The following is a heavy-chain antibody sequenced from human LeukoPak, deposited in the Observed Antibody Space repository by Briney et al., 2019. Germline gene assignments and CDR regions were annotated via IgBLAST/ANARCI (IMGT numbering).Heavy chain of an antibody. CDR1: GTSINRGTHY. V-gene: IGHV4-61*02. CDR3: ARVADYGDYVGGDWIDP. Sequence: SQTLSLTCSVSGTSINRGTHYWSWVRQAAGKGLEWIGRIYSTGSANYNPSLKSRVTMSVDTSENQFSLKLSSVTAADTAVYYCARVADYGDYVGGDWIDPWGQGTLVTVSS. D-gene: IGHD4-17*01. CDR2: IYSTGSA. J-gene: IGHJ5*02.